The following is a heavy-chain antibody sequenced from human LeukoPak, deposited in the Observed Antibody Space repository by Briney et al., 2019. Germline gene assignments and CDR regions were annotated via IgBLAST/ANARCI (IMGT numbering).Heavy chain of an antibody. CDR1: GGSMSSGGYS. V-gene: IGHV4-30-2*01. D-gene: IGHD2-21*02. CDR3: ARVQGRDGNYFDY. Sequence: PSETLSLTCVVSGGSMSSGGYSWSWIRQPPGKGLEWIGYIYHSQSTNYNPSLKSRVTISEDRSKNQFSLKLSSVTAADTAVYYCARVQGRDGNYFDYWGQGTLVTVSS. CDR2: IYHSQST. J-gene: IGHJ4*02.